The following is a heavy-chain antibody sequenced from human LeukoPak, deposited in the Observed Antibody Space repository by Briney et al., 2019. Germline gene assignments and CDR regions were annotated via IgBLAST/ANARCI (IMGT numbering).Heavy chain of an antibody. V-gene: IGHV3-74*01. CDR1: GFTLSGYW. CDR2: INSDGSST. J-gene: IGHJ4*02. Sequence: TGGSLRLSCAASGFTLSGYWMHWVRQAPGKGLVWVSRINSDGSSTSYADSVKGRFTISRDNAKNTLYLQMTGLRDEDAAVYYCARGRFSSSWSDYWGQGTLVTVSS. D-gene: IGHD6-13*01. CDR3: ARGRFSSSWSDY.